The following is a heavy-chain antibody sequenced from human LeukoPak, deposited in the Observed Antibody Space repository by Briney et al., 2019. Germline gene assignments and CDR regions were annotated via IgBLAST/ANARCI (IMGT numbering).Heavy chain of an antibody. CDR1: GFTFSNYR. D-gene: IGHD3/OR15-3a*01. CDR2: INEDGGEK. CDR3: ANDRVWTVLY. Sequence: SGGSLRLSCAASGFTFSNYRMSWVRQAPGKGLEWVANINEDGGEKYFVDSVKGRFTISRDNAKNSLYLQMNSLRAEDTAMYFCANDRVWTVLYWGQGTLVTVSS. J-gene: IGHJ4*02. V-gene: IGHV3-7*01.